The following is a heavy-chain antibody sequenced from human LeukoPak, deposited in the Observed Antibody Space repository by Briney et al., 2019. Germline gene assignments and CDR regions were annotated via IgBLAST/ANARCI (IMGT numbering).Heavy chain of an antibody. Sequence: SVKVSCKASGGTFSSYAISRVRQAPGQGLEWMGGIIPIFGTANYAQKFQCRVTITAAESTSTAYMELSSLRSEDTAFYSCACGYSYGSGMDVWGQGTTVTVSS. J-gene: IGHJ6*02. CDR3: ACGYSYGSGMDV. CDR1: GGTFSSYA. V-gene: IGHV1-69*13. CDR2: IIPIFGTA. D-gene: IGHD5-18*01.